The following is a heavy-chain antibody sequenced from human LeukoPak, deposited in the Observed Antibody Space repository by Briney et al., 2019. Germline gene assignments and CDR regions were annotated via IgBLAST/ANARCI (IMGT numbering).Heavy chain of an antibody. J-gene: IGHJ4*02. CDR2: INQDGSVI. V-gene: IGHV3-7*01. Sequence: GGSLRLSCAASGFTFSRCWMSWVRQAPGKGLDWVANINQDGSVIYYVDSVKGRFTISRDNAKNSLSLQMNSLRVEDTAVYYCARIGYTSSSNDYWGQGTLVTVSS. D-gene: IGHD2-15*01. CDR1: GFTFSRCW. CDR3: ARIGYTSSSNDY.